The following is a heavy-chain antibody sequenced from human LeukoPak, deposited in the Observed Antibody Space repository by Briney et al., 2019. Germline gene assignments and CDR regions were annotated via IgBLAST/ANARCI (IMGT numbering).Heavy chain of an antibody. Sequence: SETLSLTCAVSGGSFSGYYWGWIRQPPGKGLEWIGEINHSGSTNYNPSLKSRVTISVDTSKNQFSLKLSSVTAADTAVYYCARHAYYDFWSGYRYNWFDPWGQGTLVTVSS. D-gene: IGHD3-3*01. CDR2: INHSGST. CDR1: GGSFSGYY. V-gene: IGHV4-34*01. CDR3: ARHAYYDFWSGYRYNWFDP. J-gene: IGHJ5*02.